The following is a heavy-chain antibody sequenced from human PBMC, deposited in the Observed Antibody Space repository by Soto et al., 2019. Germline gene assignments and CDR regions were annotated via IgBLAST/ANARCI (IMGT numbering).Heavy chain of an antibody. D-gene: IGHD3-22*01. CDR1: VGSFSGSY. CDR2: INHSGST. V-gene: IGHV4-34*01. J-gene: IGHJ3*02. Sequence: SEPLSPTCAVSVGSFSGSYWSWVRQPPGKGLEWIGEINHSGSTNYNPSLKSRVTISVDTSKNQFSLKLSSVTAADTAVYYCARVVVIVDDAFDIWGQGTMVTVSS. CDR3: ARVVVIVDDAFDI.